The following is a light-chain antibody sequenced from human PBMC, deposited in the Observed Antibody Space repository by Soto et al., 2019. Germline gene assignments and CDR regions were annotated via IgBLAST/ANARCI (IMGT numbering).Light chain of an antibody. J-gene: IGKJ3*01. CDR3: QQANSFPFT. CDR2: AAS. V-gene: IGKV1-12*01. Sequence: DIQMTQSPSSVSAFVGDRVTITCRASQGISRSLAWYQQKSGEAPKLLIYAASLLQSGVPSRFSGSGSGTVFTLTITRLQPEDFATYYCQQANSFPFTFGPGTKVEIK. CDR1: QGISRS.